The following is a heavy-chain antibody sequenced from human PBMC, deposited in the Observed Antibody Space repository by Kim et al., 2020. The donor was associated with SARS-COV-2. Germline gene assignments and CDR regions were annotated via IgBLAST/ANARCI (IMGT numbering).Heavy chain of an antibody. D-gene: IGHD2-15*01. J-gene: IGHJ5*02. Sequence: GESLKISCKGSGYSFTSYWISWVRQMPGKGLEWMGRIDPSDSYTNYSPSFQGHVTISADKSISTAYLQWSSLKASDTAMYYCASGVAAKGWFDPWGQGTLVTVSS. CDR3: ASGVAAKGWFDP. CDR1: GYSFTSYW. V-gene: IGHV5-10-1*01. CDR2: IDPSDSYT.